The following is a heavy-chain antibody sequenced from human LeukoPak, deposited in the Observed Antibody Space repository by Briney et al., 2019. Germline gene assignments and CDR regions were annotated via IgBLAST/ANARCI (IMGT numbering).Heavy chain of an antibody. Sequence: PSETLSLTCTVSGGSISSSSYYWGWIRQPPGKGLEWIGSIYYSGSTYYNPPLRSRVPISLAKSKNQSSLKLSSGTAADTAVYYCASCRDAFDIWGQGTMVTVSS. V-gene: IGHV4-39*01. CDR2: IYYSGST. J-gene: IGHJ3*02. CDR3: ASCRDAFDI. CDR1: GGSISSSSYY.